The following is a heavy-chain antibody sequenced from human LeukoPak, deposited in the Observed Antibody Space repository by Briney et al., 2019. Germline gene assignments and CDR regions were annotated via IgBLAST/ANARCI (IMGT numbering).Heavy chain of an antibody. J-gene: IGHJ6*03. CDR3: ARIRDFWRGSAWDYMDV. Sequence: SGPTLFDPTPPLTLTCTFSGFSLSTSGMCVSWVRQPPGKALEWLALIDWDDDKYYSTSLKTRLTISKDTSKNQVVLTMTNMDPVDTATYYCARIRDFWRGSAWDYMDVWGKGPRSPSP. CDR2: IDWDDDK. D-gene: IGHD3-3*01. CDR1: GFSLSTSGMC. V-gene: IGHV2-70*20.